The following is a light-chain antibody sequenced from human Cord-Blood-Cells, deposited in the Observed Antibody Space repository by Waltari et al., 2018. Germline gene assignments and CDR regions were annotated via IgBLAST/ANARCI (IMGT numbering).Light chain of an antibody. CDR3: QVWDSSSDHP. Sequence: SYVLTQPPSVSVAPGKTARITCGGNNIGSKSVHWYQQKPGQAPVLVIYYDSDRTSGIPERFSGSNSGNTATLTISRVEAGDEADYYCQVWDSSSDHPFGGGTKLTVL. CDR1: NIGSKS. CDR2: YDS. J-gene: IGLJ3*02. V-gene: IGLV3-21*04.